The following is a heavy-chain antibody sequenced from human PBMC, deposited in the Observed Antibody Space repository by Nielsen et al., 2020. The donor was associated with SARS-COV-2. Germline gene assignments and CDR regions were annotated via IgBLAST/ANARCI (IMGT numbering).Heavy chain of an antibody. D-gene: IGHD2-15*01. Sequence: SETLSLTCTVSGGSISSSSYYWGWIRQPPGKGLEWIGSIYYSGSTNYNPSLKSRVTISVDTSKNQFSLKLSSVTAADTAVYYCARGSLDKTGSVNFDYWGQGTLVTVSS. V-gene: IGHV4-39*07. J-gene: IGHJ4*02. CDR1: GGSISSSSYY. CDR2: IYYSGST. CDR3: ARGSLDKTGSVNFDY.